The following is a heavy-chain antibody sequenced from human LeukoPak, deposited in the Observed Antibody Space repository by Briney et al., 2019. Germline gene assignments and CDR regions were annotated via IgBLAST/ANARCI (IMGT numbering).Heavy chain of an antibody. D-gene: IGHD6-19*01. V-gene: IGHV1-69*06. CDR3: ARGGYSSGWYGALYY. J-gene: IGHJ4*02. CDR2: IIPIFGTA. CDR1: GGTFSSYA. Sequence: SVKVSCKASGGTFSSYAISWVRQAPGQGLEWMGGIIPIFGTANYAQKFQGRVTITADKSTSTAYMEPSRLRSEDTAVYYCARGGYSSGWYGALYYWGQGTLVTVSS.